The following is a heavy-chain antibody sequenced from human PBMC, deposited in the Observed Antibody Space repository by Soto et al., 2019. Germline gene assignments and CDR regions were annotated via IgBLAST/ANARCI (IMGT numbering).Heavy chain of an antibody. J-gene: IGHJ4*02. Sequence: QITLKESGPPLVKPTQTRTLTCTFSGFSLNTNGVGVGWIRQPPGKALEWLAVIYWDDDKRYSPSLESRLSISKDTSKIPVVLTLTNMDPVDTATYYCTHARVVISDNFDYWGQGTLVTVSS. V-gene: IGHV2-5*02. CDR1: GFSLNTNGVG. CDR3: THARVVISDNFDY. D-gene: IGHD3-3*01. CDR2: IYWDDDK.